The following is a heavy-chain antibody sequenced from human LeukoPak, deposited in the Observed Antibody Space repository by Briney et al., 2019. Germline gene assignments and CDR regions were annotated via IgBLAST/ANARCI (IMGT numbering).Heavy chain of an antibody. CDR1: GGSISSYY. V-gene: IGHV4-59*12. J-gene: IGHJ6*03. CDR2: IYYSGST. Sequence: PSETLSLTCTVSGGSISSYYWSWIRQPPGKGLEWIGYIYYSGSTNYNPSLKSRVTISVDTSKNQFSLKLSSVTAADTAVYYCAREWAGKEQDIVVVPAAPWDYYYYMDVWGKGTTVTVSS. D-gene: IGHD2-2*01. CDR3: AREWAGKEQDIVVVPAAPWDYYYYMDV.